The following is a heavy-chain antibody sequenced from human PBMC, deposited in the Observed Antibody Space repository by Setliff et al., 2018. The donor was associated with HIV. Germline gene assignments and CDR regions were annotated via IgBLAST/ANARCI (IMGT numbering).Heavy chain of an antibody. CDR1: GGSISSSSYY. CDR3: ARSSRGYYNPLFDY. CDR2: VYYSGTT. D-gene: IGHD3-22*01. Sequence: LSLTCTVSGGSISSSSYYWAWVRQPPGKGLEWIGSVYYSGTTYISPSLKSRLTISVDKSTNQFSLRLNSMTAADMAMYYCARSSRGYYNPLFDYWGQGTLVTVSS. V-gene: IGHV4-39*01. J-gene: IGHJ4*02.